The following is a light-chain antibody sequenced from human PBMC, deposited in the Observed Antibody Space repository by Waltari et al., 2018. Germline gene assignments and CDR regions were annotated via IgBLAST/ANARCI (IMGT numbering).Light chain of an antibody. Sequence: DIQMTQSPSSLSASVGDRVTITCGASQTISRYLNLYQQKPGKAPNLLIYAASSLQGGVPSRFSGSGSGRDFTLIITSLQPEDFATYYCQQTYSFTRTFGQGTKVEIK. CDR3: QQTYSFTRT. CDR1: QTISRY. J-gene: IGKJ1*01. CDR2: AAS. V-gene: IGKV1-39*01.